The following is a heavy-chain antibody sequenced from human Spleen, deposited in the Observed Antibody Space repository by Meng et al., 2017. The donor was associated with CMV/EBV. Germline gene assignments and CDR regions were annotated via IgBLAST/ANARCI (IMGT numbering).Heavy chain of an antibody. D-gene: IGHD3-10*02. CDR1: GYTFSDYF. V-gene: IGHV1-2*02. J-gene: IGHJ4*02. CDR3: GREEVVLFVEPSGNIDY. Sequence: ASVKVSCKASGYTFSDYFIHWVRQAPGQGLEWMGWINAKTGGTHYAQKFQGRVTMTRDTSITTAYVELRSLRSDDTAVYYCGREEVVLFVEPSGNIDYWGQGTLVTVSS. CDR2: INAKTGGT.